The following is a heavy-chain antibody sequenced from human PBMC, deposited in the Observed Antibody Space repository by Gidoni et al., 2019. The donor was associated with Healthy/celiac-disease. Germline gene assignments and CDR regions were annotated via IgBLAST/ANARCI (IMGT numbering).Heavy chain of an antibody. CDR3: ARDPGGSYYDSSGYHDY. J-gene: IGHJ4*02. CDR2: ISYDGSNK. Sequence: QVQLVESGGGVVQPGRSLRLSCAASGFTFSSYAMHWVRQAPGKGLEWVAVISYDGSNKYYADSVKGRFTISRDNSKNTLYLQMNSLRAEDTAVYYCARDPGGSYYDSSGYHDYWGQGTLVTVSS. CDR1: GFTFSSYA. V-gene: IGHV3-30-3*01. D-gene: IGHD3-22*01.